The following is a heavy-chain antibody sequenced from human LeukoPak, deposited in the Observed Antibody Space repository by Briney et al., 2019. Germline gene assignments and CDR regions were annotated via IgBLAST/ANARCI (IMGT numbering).Heavy chain of an antibody. V-gene: IGHV4-39*07. CDR3: ARDVGLWWPEKKGAFDI. CDR2: IYYSGST. Sequence: PSETLSLTCTVSGGSISSSSYYWGWIRQPPGKGLEWIGSIYYSGSTYYNPSLKSRVTISVDTSKNQFSLKLSSVTAADTAVYYCARDVGLWWPEKKGAFDIWGQGTMVTVSS. D-gene: IGHD2-21*01. CDR1: GGSISSSSYY. J-gene: IGHJ3*02.